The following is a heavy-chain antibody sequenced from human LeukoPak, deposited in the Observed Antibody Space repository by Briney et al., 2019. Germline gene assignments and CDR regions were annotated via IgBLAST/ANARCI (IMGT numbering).Heavy chain of an antibody. CDR3: ATEALGVTSDYYYYMDV. J-gene: IGHJ6*03. Sequence: GGSLRLSCVASGFTFDDYGMSWVRQAPGKGLEWVSGINWNGGSTGYADSVKGRFTISRDNAKNSLYLQMNSLKLEDTAVYYCATEALGVTSDYYYYMDVWGKGTTVTVSS. V-gene: IGHV3-20*04. D-gene: IGHD2-21*02. CDR1: GFTFDDYG. CDR2: INWNGGST.